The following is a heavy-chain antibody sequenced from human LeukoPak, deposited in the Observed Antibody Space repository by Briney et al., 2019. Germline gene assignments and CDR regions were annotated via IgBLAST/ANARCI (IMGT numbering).Heavy chain of an antibody. J-gene: IGHJ4*02. CDR2: VYSDDTT. Sequence: GASLRLSCAASGFTVNSNYMNWVCQAPGKGLEWVSVVYSDDTTYYADSVKGRFTISRDNSKNTLYLQMNNLRVEDTAVYYCARGGGYYAIDYWGQGTLVTVSS. CDR1: GFTVNSNY. V-gene: IGHV3-53*01. CDR3: ARGGGYYAIDY. D-gene: IGHD1-26*01.